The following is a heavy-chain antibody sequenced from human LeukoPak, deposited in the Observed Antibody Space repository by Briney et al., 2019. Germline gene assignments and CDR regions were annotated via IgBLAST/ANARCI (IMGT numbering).Heavy chain of an antibody. CDR3: ASTYPTPYSSSSSFLFFDY. CDR2: IIPIFGTA. D-gene: IGHD6-6*01. J-gene: IGHJ4*02. Sequence: SVKVSCKASGGTFSSYAISWVRQAPGQGLEWMGGIIPIFGTANYAQKFQGRVTITTDESTSTAYMELSSLRSEDTAVYYCASTYPTPYSSSSSFLFFDYWGQGTLVTVSS. V-gene: IGHV1-69*05. CDR1: GGTFSSYA.